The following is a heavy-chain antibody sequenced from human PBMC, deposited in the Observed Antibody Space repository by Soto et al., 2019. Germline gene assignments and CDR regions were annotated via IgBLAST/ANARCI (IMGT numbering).Heavy chain of an antibody. Sequence: XVSLRLSSAASGFTFISYAMSWVRQAPGKGLEWVSAISGSGGSTYYADSVKGRFTISRDNSKNTLYLQMNSLRAEDTAVYYCAKEVMTTSDYWGQGTLVTVSS. CDR2: ISGSGGST. CDR1: GFTFISYA. CDR3: AKEVMTTSDY. J-gene: IGHJ4*02. D-gene: IGHD4-17*01. V-gene: IGHV3-23*01.